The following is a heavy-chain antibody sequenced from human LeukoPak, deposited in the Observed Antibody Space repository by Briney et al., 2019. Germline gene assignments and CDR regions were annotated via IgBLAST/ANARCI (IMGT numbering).Heavy chain of an antibody. CDR1: GFTFNSYA. J-gene: IGHJ4*02. CDR2: ISGSGGGT. V-gene: IGHV3-23*01. Sequence: GGSLRLSCAASGFTFNSYAMSWARQAPGKGLEWVATISGSGGGTYYADYVKGRFTISRDDSKNTLYLQMNSLRAEDTAVYYCAKDLGRYRNNYFDYWGQGTLVTVSS. D-gene: IGHD1-26*01. CDR3: AKDLGRYRNNYFDY.